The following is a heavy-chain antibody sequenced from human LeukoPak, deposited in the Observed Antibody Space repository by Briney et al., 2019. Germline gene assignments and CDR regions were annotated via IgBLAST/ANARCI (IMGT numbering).Heavy chain of an antibody. CDR1: GYTFTSYD. V-gene: IGHV1-8*01. CDR2: MNPNSGNT. D-gene: IGHD6-19*01. Sequence: ASVKVSCKASGYTFTSYDNNWVRQATGQGLEWMGWMNPNSGNTGYAQKFQGRVTMTRNTSISTAYMELCSLRSEDTAVYYCARSGWYSSGWYYYYYYMDVWGKGTTVTISS. J-gene: IGHJ6*03. CDR3: ARSGWYSSGWYYYYYYMDV.